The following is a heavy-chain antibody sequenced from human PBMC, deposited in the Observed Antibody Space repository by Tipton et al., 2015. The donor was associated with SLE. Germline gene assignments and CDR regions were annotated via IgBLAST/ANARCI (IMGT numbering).Heavy chain of an antibody. Sequence: TLSLTCTVSGDSINSHYWSWIRQPPGKRLEWIAYIYHSGITNYNPSLQSRVTISVDPSKNQFSLMLSSVTATDTAVYYCARHVGGFWSGSSFDDWGQGTLVTVSS. J-gene: IGHJ4*02. D-gene: IGHD3-3*01. CDR1: GDSINSHY. CDR2: IYHSGIT. V-gene: IGHV4-59*08. CDR3: ARHVGGFWSGSSFDD.